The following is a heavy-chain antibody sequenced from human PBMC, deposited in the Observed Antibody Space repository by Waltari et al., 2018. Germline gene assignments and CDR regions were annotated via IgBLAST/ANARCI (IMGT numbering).Heavy chain of an antibody. CDR2: IYHSGST. CDR3: ARAPPKYCSGGSCYVEAFFDY. J-gene: IGHJ4*02. D-gene: IGHD2-15*01. V-gene: IGHV4-4*02. Sequence: QVQLQESGPGLVKPSGTLSLTCAVSGGSISSSNWWSWVRQPPGKGLDWIGEIYHSGSTNNNPALKSRVTISVDKSKNQFSLKLGSVTAADTAVYYCARAPPKYCSGGSCYVEAFFDYWGQGTLVTVSS. CDR1: GGSISSSNW.